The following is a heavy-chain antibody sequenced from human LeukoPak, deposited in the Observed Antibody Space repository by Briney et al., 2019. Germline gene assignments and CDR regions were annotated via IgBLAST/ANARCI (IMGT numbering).Heavy chain of an antibody. CDR2: ISSSGATI. J-gene: IGHJ4*02. CDR3: ARGVRGYSYGSRFDY. Sequence: GGSLRLSCAASGFTFRDHYMSWIRQAPRKGLEGVAYISSSGATIYYADSVKGRFTISRDNAKNSLYLQMNSLRVEDTAVYYCARGVRGYSYGSRFDYWGQGTLVTVSS. V-gene: IGHV3-11*04. D-gene: IGHD5-18*01. CDR1: GFTFRDHY.